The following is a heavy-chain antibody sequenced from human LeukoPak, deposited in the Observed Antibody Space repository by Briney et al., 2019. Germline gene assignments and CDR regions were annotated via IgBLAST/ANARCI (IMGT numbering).Heavy chain of an antibody. CDR3: ARARYHYDNTGHSYWYFDL. D-gene: IGHD3-9*01. V-gene: IGHV3-21*01. CDR2: ISSSSSYI. Sequence: PGGSLRLSCAGSGFTFSSYSMNWVRQAPGKGLEWVSSISSSSSYIYYADSVKGRFTISRDNARNSLYLQMNNLRADDTAVYYCARARYHYDNTGHSYWYFDLWGRGTLVTVSS. J-gene: IGHJ2*01. CDR1: GFTFSSYS.